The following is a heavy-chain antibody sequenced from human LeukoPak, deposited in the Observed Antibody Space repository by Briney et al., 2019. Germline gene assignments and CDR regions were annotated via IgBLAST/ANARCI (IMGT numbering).Heavy chain of an antibody. CDR3: ARGDDFWSGYYKGYFDY. V-gene: IGHV4-34*01. Sequence: PSETLSLTCAVYGGSFSGYYWSWLRQPPGKGLEWIGEINHSGSTNYNPSLKSRVTISVDTSKNQFSLKLSSVTAADTAVYYCARGDDFWSGYYKGYFDYWGQGTLVTVSS. D-gene: IGHD3-3*01. J-gene: IGHJ4*02. CDR2: INHSGST. CDR1: GGSFSGYY.